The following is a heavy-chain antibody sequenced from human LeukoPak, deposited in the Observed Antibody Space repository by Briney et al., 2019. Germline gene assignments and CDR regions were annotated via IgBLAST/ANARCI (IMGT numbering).Heavy chain of an antibody. CDR3: ARVERERWFGEDI. J-gene: IGHJ4*02. CDR1: GGTFSSYA. V-gene: IGHV1-69*13. D-gene: IGHD3-10*01. Sequence: ASVKVSCKASGGTFSSYAISWVRQAPGQGLEWMGGIIPIFGTANYAQKFQGRVTITADESTGTAYMELSSLRSEDTAVYYCARVERERWFGEDIWGQGTLVTVSS. CDR2: IIPIFGTA.